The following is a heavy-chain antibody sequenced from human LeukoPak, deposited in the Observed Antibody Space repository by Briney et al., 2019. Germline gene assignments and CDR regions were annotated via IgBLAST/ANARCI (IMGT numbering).Heavy chain of an antibody. Sequence: PSETLSLTCAVYGGSFSGYYWSWIRQPPGKGLEWIGEINHSGSTNYNPSLKSRVTISVDTSKNQFSLKLSSVTAADTAVYYCERGGYSYCYVYYYMDVWGKGTTVTVS. CDR1: GGSFSGYY. CDR3: ERGGYSYCYVYYYMDV. J-gene: IGHJ6*03. CDR2: INHSGST. V-gene: IGHV4-34*01. D-gene: IGHD5-18*01.